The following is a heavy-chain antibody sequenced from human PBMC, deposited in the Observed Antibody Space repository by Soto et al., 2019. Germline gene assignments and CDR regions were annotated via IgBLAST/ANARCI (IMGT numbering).Heavy chain of an antibody. CDR1: GGTFSSYT. J-gene: IGHJ3*02. V-gene: IGHV1-69*02. Sequence: QVQLVQSGAEVKKPGSSVKVSCKASGGTFSSYTISWVRQAPGQGLEWMGRIIPILGIANYAQKFQGRVTITADKSTSTAYIELSSLRSEDTAVYYCASRNYYGSGGYYDDAFDIWSQGTMVTVSS. CDR3: ASRNYYGSGGYYDDAFDI. D-gene: IGHD3-10*01. CDR2: IIPILGIA.